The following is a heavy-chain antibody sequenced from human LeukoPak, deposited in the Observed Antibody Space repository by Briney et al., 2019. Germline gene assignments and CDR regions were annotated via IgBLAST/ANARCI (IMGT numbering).Heavy chain of an antibody. CDR1: GDSFSSYF. CDR3: VRGSTLRHYQY. J-gene: IGHJ4*02. V-gene: IGHV4-59*08. CDR2: IYYSGST. Sequence: PSETLSLTCTVSGDSFSSYFWSWIRQPPGKGLEWIGYIYYSGSTNYNPSLKSRVTISIDTSKNQFSLKLSSVTAADTAVYYCVRGSTLRHYQYWGQGTLVTVSS. D-gene: IGHD3-16*01.